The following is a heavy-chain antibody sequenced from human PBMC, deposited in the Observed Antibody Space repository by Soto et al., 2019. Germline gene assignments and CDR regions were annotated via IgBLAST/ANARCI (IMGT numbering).Heavy chain of an antibody. D-gene: IGHD5-18*01. V-gene: IGHV3-30-3*01. CDR2: ISFDGSNK. CDR3: ERDWDTAMVYGFYSYCGMDV. CDR1: GFTFSSHA. J-gene: IGHJ6*04. Sequence: QVQLVESGGGVVQPGRSLRLSCAASGFTFSSHAMHWVRQAPGKGLEWVAVISFDGSNKYYADSVKGRFTISRDNSKNTLYLQMNCVRSEDTAVSDCERDWDTAMVYGFYSYCGMDVWGKGTTVNVSS.